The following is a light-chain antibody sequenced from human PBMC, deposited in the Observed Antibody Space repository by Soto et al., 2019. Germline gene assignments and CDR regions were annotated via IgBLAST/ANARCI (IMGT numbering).Light chain of an antibody. J-gene: IGLJ3*02. V-gene: IGLV7-43*01. CDR3: LLYYSDARV. CDR1: TGAVTSTYY. CDR2: DTT. Sequence: QAVVTQEPSLTVSPGGTGTLTCASSTGAVTSTYYPNWFQQKPGQAPRALIYDTTNRHSWTPARFSGSLLGGKAALTLSGVQPEDEADYYCLLYYSDARVFGGGTKLTV.